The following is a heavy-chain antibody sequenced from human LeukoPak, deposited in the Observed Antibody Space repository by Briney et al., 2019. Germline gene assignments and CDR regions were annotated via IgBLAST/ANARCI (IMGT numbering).Heavy chain of an antibody. Sequence: GSLRLSCAASGFTFSSYAMSWIRQPPGKGLEWIGEINHSGSTNYNPSLKSRVTISVDTSKNQFSLKLSSVTAADTAVYYCARRPTDSSGSYYRTHNWFDPWGQGTLVTVSS. CDR1: GFTFSSYA. D-gene: IGHD6-19*01. CDR2: INHSGST. V-gene: IGHV4-34*01. J-gene: IGHJ5*02. CDR3: ARRPTDSSGSYYRTHNWFDP.